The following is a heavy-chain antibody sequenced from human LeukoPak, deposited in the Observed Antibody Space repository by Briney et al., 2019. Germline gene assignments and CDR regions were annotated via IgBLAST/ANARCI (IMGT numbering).Heavy chain of an antibody. J-gene: IGHJ4*02. V-gene: IGHV3-23*01. CDR1: GFTFSSYA. Sequence: GGSLRLFCAASGFTFSSYAMSWVRQAPGKGLEWVSAISGSGGTTYYADSVKGRFTISRDNSKNTVYLQMNSLRTEDTALYYCAKNRWGSVATPDSWGQGTLVTVSS. CDR3: AKNRWGSVATPDS. D-gene: IGHD5-12*01. CDR2: ISGSGGTT.